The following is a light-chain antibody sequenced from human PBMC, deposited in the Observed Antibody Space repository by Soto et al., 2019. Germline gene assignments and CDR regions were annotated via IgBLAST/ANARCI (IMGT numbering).Light chain of an antibody. V-gene: IGKV1D-13*01. J-gene: IGKJ4*01. CDR1: QGISSA. CDR2: DAS. Sequence: AIQLTQSPSSLSASVGDRVTVTCRASQGISSALAWYQQKPGRAPKLLIYDASNLEGGVPPRFSGRGSETDFALTISSLQPEDFATYYCQQFNNYPLTFGGGTKVEIK. CDR3: QQFNNYPLT.